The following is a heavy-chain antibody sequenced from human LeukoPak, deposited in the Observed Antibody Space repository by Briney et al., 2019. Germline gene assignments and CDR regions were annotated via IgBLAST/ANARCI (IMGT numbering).Heavy chain of an antibody. Sequence: SETLSLTCSVSGGSISSYYWSWIRQPPGKGLEWIGYIYYSGRTSYNPSLKSRVTISVDTSKNQFSLRLSSVTAADTAVYYCARARYYYGSGSYYNVVSRPFDYWGQGTLVTVSS. V-gene: IGHV4-59*01. D-gene: IGHD3-10*01. CDR3: ARARYYYGSGSYYNVVSRPFDY. CDR1: GGSISSYY. CDR2: IYYSGRT. J-gene: IGHJ4*02.